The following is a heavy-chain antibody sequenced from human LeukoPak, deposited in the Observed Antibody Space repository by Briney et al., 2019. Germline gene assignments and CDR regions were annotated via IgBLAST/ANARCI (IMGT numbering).Heavy chain of an antibody. CDR1: GGSFSGYY. J-gene: IGHJ5*02. CDR3: ATSGWNGGGGFDP. D-gene: IGHD3-16*01. CDR2: ISHSGTT. V-gene: IGHV4-34*01. Sequence: SETLSLTCDVSGGSFSGYYWSWIRQPPGKGLEWIGEISHSGTTNYNPSLKSRVSMSVGASSTQFSLIMTSVTAADTALYYCATSGWNGGGGFDPWGQGTLLIVSS.